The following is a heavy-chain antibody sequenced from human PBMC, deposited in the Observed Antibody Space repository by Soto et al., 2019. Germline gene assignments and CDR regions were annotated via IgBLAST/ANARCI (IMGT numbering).Heavy chain of an antibody. V-gene: IGHV4-31*03. CDR2: IYYSGST. D-gene: IGHD2-15*01. Sequence: SETLSLTCTVSGGSISSGGYYWSWIRQHPGKGLEWIGYIYYSGSTYYNPSLKSRVTISVDTSKNQFSLKLSSVTAADTAVYYCARSKVAFNWFNPWGQGTLVTVSS. J-gene: IGHJ5*02. CDR3: ARSKVAFNWFNP. CDR1: GGSISSGGYY.